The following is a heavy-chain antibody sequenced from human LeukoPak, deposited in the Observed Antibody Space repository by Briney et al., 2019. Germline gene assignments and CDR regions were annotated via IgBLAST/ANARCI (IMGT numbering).Heavy chain of an antibody. CDR3: VKDSSVPYGITE. CDR2: ISPSDGNT. J-gene: IGHJ4*02. V-gene: IGHV3-23*01. CDR1: GFTFSKKA. D-gene: IGHD4-17*01. Sequence: GGSLRLSCAAYGFTFSKKAMRWVRQAPGKGLEWVSAISPSDGNTFYADSVKGRYTISRDNSKNTLSLQMNSLRAEDTALYYCVKDSSVPYGITEWGQGTLITVSS.